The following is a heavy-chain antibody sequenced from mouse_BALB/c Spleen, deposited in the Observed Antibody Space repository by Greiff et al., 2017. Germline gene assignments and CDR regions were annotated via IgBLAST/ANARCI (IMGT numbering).Heavy chain of an antibody. CDR3: ARDGNPYAMDY. CDR1: GYAFSSSW. Sequence: QVQLQQSGPELVKPGASVKISCKASGYAFSSSWMNWVKQRPGQGLEWIGRIYPGDGDTNYNGKFKGKATLTADKSSSTAYMQLSSLTSVDSAVYFCARDGNPYAMDYWGQGTSVTVSS. J-gene: IGHJ4*01. D-gene: IGHD2-1*01. V-gene: IGHV1-82*01. CDR2: IYPGDGDT.